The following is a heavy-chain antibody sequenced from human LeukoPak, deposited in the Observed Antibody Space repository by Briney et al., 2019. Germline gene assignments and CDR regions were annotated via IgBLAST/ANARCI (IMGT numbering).Heavy chain of an antibody. V-gene: IGHV4-59*01. CDR2: IYYSGST. Sequence: SEVLSLTCTVSGGSISSYYWSWIRQPPGKGLEWIGYIYYSGSTNYNPSLKSRVTISVDTSKNQFSLKLSSVTAADTAVYYCARAKRIGWFDPWGQGTLVTVSS. D-gene: IGHD1-1*01. CDR1: GGSISSYY. J-gene: IGHJ5*02. CDR3: ARAKRIGWFDP.